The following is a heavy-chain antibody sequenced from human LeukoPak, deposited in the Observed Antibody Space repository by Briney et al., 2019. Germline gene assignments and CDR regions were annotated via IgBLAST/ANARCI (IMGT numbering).Heavy chain of an antibody. V-gene: IGHV3-23*01. D-gene: IGHD1-26*01. CDR3: ARGWELLDY. CDR2: ISGGGGST. CDR1: GFTFTSYS. Sequence: GGSLRLSCAASGFTFTSYSMNWVRQAPGKGLEWVSTISGGGGSTYYADSVKGRFTISRDNSKNTLYLQVNSLRAEDTAVYYCARGWELLDYWGQGTLVTVSS. J-gene: IGHJ4*02.